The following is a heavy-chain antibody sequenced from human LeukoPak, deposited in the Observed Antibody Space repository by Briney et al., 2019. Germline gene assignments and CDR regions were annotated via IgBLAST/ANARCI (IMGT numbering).Heavy chain of an antibody. D-gene: IGHD4-23*01. CDR1: QFTFRNFV. CDR3: VRGNDYGGPHY. J-gene: IGHJ4*02. V-gene: IGHV3-74*01. CDR2: IDRDGSRI. Sequence: PGGSLRLSCVASQFTFRNFVMTWVRQAPGKGLVWVSRIDRDGSRINYADSVKGRFTISRDNGKNTLFLQMNSLRAEDAAVYYCVRGNDYGGPHYWGQGTLVTVSS.